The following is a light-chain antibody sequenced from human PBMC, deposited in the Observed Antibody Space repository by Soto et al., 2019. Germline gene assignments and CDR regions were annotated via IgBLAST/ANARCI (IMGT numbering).Light chain of an antibody. Sequence: QSALTQPASVSGSPGQSITISCTGTSSDVGGYNYVSWYQQHPGKAPKLMIYDVSTRPSGISSRFSGSKSGNTASLTISGLQAEDEADYYCSSYTSSRGVVFGGGTKVTVL. J-gene: IGLJ2*01. V-gene: IGLV2-14*03. CDR1: SSDVGGYNY. CDR2: DVS. CDR3: SSYTSSRGVV.